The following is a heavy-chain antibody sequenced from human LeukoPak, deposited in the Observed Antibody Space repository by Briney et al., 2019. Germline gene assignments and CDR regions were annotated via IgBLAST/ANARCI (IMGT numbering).Heavy chain of an antibody. J-gene: IGHJ4*02. D-gene: IGHD5-12*01. CDR1: GFNFSSYG. Sequence: PGRSLRLSCAASGFNFSSYGMHWVRQAPGKGLEGGAVISYDGSNQYYAHSVKGPFTTSRDNSKNTLYLKMNSLRAEDTAVYYCAKDKQVAYLRYYFDYWGQGTLVTLSS. V-gene: IGHV3-30*18. CDR3: AKDKQVAYLRYYFDY. CDR2: ISYDGSNQ.